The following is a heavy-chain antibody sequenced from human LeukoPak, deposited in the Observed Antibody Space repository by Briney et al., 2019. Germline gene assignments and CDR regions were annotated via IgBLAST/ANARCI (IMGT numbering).Heavy chain of an antibody. CDR1: GFTFSSYS. CDR2: ISSSSSTI. Sequence: GGSLRLSCAASGFTFSSYSMNWVRQAPGKGLEWVSYISSSSSTIYYADSVKGRFTISRDNAKNSLYLQMNSLRAEDTAVYYCARLSGYGDYWDYFDYWGQGTLVTVSS. V-gene: IGHV3-48*01. D-gene: IGHD4-17*01. CDR3: ARLSGYGDYWDYFDY. J-gene: IGHJ4*02.